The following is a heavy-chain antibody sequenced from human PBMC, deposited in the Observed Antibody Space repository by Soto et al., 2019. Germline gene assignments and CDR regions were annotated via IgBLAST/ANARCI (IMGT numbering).Heavy chain of an antibody. D-gene: IGHD4-17*01. V-gene: IGHV4-59*08. Sequence: QVQLQESGPGLVKPSETLSLTCTVSGGSISSYYWSWIRQPPGKGLEWIGYIYYSGSTNYNPSLKNRVTISVDTSKNQFSLKLSSVTAADTAVYYCARVSLGPYGDYAPLYYSDYMDVWGKGTTVTVSS. J-gene: IGHJ6*03. CDR2: IYYSGST. CDR3: ARVSLGPYGDYAPLYYSDYMDV. CDR1: GGSISSYY.